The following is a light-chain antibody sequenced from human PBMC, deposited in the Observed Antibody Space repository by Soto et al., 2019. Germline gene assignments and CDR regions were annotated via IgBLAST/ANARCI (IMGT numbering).Light chain of an antibody. Sequence: EIVLTQSPATLSLSPGERATLSCGASQSVSTNYVAWYQQKPGLAPRLLIYDASSRATGISARYSGSGSGTDFTLTISRVEPEDFAVYYCQQYGSSPSFGGGTKVEIK. CDR2: DAS. V-gene: IGKV3D-20*01. J-gene: IGKJ4*01. CDR1: QSVSTNY. CDR3: QQYGSSPS.